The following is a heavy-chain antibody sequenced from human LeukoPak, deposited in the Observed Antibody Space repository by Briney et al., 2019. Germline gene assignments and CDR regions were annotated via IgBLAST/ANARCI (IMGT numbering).Heavy chain of an antibody. V-gene: IGHV4-4*07. Sequence: SETLSLTCTVSGGSISSYYWSWIRQPAGKGLEWIGRIYTSGSTNYNPSLKSRVTMSVDTSKNQFSLKLSSVTAADTAVYYCASSILRYCSGGSCSDFDYWSQGTLVTVPS. D-gene: IGHD2-15*01. J-gene: IGHJ4*02. CDR1: GGSISSYY. CDR3: ASSILRYCSGGSCSDFDY. CDR2: IYTSGST.